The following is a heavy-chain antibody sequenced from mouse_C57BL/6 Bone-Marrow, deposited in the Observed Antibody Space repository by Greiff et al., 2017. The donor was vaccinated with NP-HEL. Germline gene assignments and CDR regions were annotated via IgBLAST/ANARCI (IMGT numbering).Heavy chain of an antibody. CDR3: ARDTTVVATRRYAMDY. CDR1: GYTFTDYY. V-gene: IGHV1-77*01. CDR2: IGPGSGST. J-gene: IGHJ4*01. D-gene: IGHD1-1*01. Sequence: VQLQQSGAELVKPGASVKISCKASGYTFTDYYINWVKQRPGQGLEWIGKIGPGSGSTYYNEKFKGKATLTADKSSSTAYMQLSSLTSEDSAVYFCARDTTVVATRRYAMDYWGQGTSVTVSS.